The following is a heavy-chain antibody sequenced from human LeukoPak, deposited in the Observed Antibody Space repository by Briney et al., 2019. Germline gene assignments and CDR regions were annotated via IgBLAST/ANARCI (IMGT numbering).Heavy chain of an antibody. CDR1: GYTFTGYY. CDR3: ARRDMGSGWPIDY. D-gene: IGHD6-19*01. V-gene: IGHV1-2*02. CDR2: INPNSGGT. Sequence: ASVKVSCKASGYTFTGYYMHWVRQAPGQGLEWMGWINPNSGGTNYAQKFQGRVTMTRDMSISTAYMELSRLRSDDTAVYYCARRDMGSGWPIDYWGQGTLVTVSS. J-gene: IGHJ4*02.